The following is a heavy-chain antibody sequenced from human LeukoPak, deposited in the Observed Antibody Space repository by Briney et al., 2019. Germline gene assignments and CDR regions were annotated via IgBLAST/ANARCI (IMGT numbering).Heavy chain of an antibody. Sequence: SETLSLTCAVYGVSFSGYYWSWIRQPPGKGLEWIGEINHSGSTNYNPSLKSRVTISVDTSKNQFSLKLSSVTAADTAVYYCARSPLWFGEGIRESDYWGQGTLVTVSS. CDR3: ARSPLWFGEGIRESDY. CDR2: INHSGST. D-gene: IGHD3-10*01. CDR1: GVSFSGYY. V-gene: IGHV4-34*01. J-gene: IGHJ4*02.